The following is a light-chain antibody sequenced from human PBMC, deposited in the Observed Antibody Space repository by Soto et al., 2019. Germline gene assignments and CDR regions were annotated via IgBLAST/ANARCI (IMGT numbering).Light chain of an antibody. CDR1: SGDVGGYNY. V-gene: IGLV2-14*01. J-gene: IGLJ1*01. CDR2: DVS. CDR3: SSYTRRSTYV. Sequence: QAALTQPASVSGSPGQSITISCTGTSGDVGGYNYVSWYQQYPGKAPKLMIYDVSNRPSGVSNRFSGSNSGNTASLTISGLQAEYEADYYCSSYTRRSTYVFGTGTKLTVL.